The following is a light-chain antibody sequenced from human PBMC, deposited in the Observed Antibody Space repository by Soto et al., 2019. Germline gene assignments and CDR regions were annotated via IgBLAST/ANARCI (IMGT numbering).Light chain of an antibody. CDR1: QSIDTY. CDR3: QETYSTPGLT. V-gene: IGKV1-39*01. Sequence: DIRMTQSPSSLSASVGDRVTITCRASQSIDTYLNWYQQKPGKVPKLLIYAASSLQSGVPSRFSGRGSGTDFTLTITGLQPEHFATYYCQETYSTPGLTFGGGTKVDIK. CDR2: AAS. J-gene: IGKJ4*01.